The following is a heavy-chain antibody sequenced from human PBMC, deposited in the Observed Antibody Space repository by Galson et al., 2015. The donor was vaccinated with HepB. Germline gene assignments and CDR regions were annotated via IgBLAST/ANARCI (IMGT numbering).Heavy chain of an antibody. CDR2: IGISESST. D-gene: IGHD5-12*01. V-gene: IGHV3-64D*06. CDR1: GFTFRSFA. Sequence: SLRLSCAASGFTFRSFAMHWVRQAPRKGPEFVSGIGISESSTHYTDSVKGRFSISRDNTKNTLYLQMSSLRLEDTAVYYCVRLTSQHSGYDEWGQGTQVTVSS. J-gene: IGHJ4*02. CDR3: VRLTSQHSGYDE.